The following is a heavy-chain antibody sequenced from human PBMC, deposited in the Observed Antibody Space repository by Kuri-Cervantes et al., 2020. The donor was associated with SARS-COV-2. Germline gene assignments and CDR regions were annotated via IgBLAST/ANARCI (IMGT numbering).Heavy chain of an antibody. CDR3: AKDRGRDSSGWYGIIDY. CDR2: ISSSSSYI. J-gene: IGHJ4*02. Sequence: GESLKISCAASGFTFSSYSMNWVRQAPGKGLEWVSSISSSSSYIYYADSVKGRFTISRDNAKNSLYLQMNSLRAEDTAVYYCAKDRGRDSSGWYGIIDYSGQGTLVTVSS. CDR1: GFTFSSYS. V-gene: IGHV3-21*01. D-gene: IGHD6-19*01.